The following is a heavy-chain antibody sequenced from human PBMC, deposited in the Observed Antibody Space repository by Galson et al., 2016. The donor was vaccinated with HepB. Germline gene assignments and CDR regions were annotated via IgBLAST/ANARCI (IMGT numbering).Heavy chain of an antibody. J-gene: IGHJ3*02. V-gene: IGHV2-5*01. CDR1: GFSLSTSGVG. CDR2: IYWNDHK. CDR3: APTGGYQASDGFDI. Sequence: PALVTPTQTLTLTCAFSGFSLSTSGVGVGWIRQPPGKALEWLALIYWNDHKRYSPSLQIRLTITKDTSKKQVVLTMTNMDPVDTATYFCAPTGGYQASDGFDIWGQGTMVTVSS. D-gene: IGHD1-26*01.